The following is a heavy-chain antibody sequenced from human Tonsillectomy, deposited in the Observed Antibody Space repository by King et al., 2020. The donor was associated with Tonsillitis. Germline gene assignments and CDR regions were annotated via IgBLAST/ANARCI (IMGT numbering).Heavy chain of an antibody. D-gene: IGHD4-17*01. J-gene: IGHJ6*02. CDR1: GFTFSSYG. V-gene: IGHV3-30*02. CDR3: GKELDYGDYATYYVMAV. CDR2: IRYDGSNK. Sequence: QLVQSGGGVVQPGGSLRLSCAASGFTFSSYGMHWVRQAPGKGLEWVAFIRYDGSNKYYADSVKGRFTISRDNSKNTLYLQKTSLRADDTAVYYCGKELDYGDYATYYVMAVWGQGTTVTVSS.